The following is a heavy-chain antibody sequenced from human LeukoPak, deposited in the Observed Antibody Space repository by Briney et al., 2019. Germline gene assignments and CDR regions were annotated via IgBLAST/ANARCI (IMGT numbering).Heavy chain of an antibody. CDR3: ARDLTGATPPVAFDY. V-gene: IGHV3-11*06. CDR2: ISSSSSYI. J-gene: IGHJ4*02. D-gene: IGHD1-26*01. CDR1: GFSFRDYY. Sequence: GGSLRLSCTVSGFSFRDYYMSWIRQAPGKGLEWVSSISSSSSYIYYADSVKGRFTISRDNAKNSLYLQMNSLRAEDTAVYYCARDLTGATPPVAFDYWGQGTLVTVSS.